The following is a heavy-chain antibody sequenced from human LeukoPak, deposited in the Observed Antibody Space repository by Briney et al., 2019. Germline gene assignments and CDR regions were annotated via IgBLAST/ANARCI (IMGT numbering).Heavy chain of an antibody. D-gene: IGHD3-10*01. V-gene: IGHV1-69*13. Sequence: ASVKVSCKASRGTFSSYAISWVRQAPGQGLEWMGGIIPIFGTANYAQKFQGRVTITADESTSTAYMELSSLRSEDTAVYYCARAYGSGSYPTYYYYCMDVWGKGTTVTVSS. CDR2: IIPIFGTA. CDR1: RGTFSSYA. J-gene: IGHJ6*03. CDR3: ARAYGSGSYPTYYYYCMDV.